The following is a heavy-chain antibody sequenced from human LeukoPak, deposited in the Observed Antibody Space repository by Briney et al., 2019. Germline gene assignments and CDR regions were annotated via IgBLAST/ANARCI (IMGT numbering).Heavy chain of an antibody. V-gene: IGHV1-18*01. Sequence: ASVKVSCKASGGTCSSYAISWVRQAPGQGLEWMGWITAYNGNTNYAQKLQGRVTMTTDTSTSTAYMELRSLRSDDTAVYYCARSSGWLGDYWGQGTLVTVSS. CDR1: GGTCSSYA. D-gene: IGHD6-19*01. CDR2: ITAYNGNT. CDR3: ARSSGWLGDY. J-gene: IGHJ4*02.